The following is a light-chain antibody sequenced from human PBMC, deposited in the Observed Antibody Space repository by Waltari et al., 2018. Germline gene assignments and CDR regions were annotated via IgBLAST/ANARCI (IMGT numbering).Light chain of an antibody. V-gene: IGLV2-11*01. J-gene: IGLJ1*01. CDR2: DVN. CDR3: CSFAGSPPYV. Sequence: QSALTQPRSVSGSPGQSVTISCTGTSSDVGGYDSVSWYQQHPGKAPKLMIYDVNKRPSGVPDSLSGSKSGNTAFLTISGLQGEDEADYYCCSFAGSPPYVFGTGTKVTVL. CDR1: SSDVGGYDS.